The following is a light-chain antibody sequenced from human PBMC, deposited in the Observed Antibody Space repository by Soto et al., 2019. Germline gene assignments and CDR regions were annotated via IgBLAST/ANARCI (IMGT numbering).Light chain of an antibody. CDR3: NSYAGSNNYVL. CDR2: EVN. J-gene: IGLJ2*01. V-gene: IGLV2-8*01. CDR1: SSDVGGYKY. Sequence: QSVLTQPPSASGSPRQSVTISCTGTSSDVGGYKYVSWYQQHPGKAPKLMIYEVNKRPSGVPDRFSGSKSGNTASLTVSGLQAEDEADYYCNSYAGSNNYVLFGGGTKLTVL.